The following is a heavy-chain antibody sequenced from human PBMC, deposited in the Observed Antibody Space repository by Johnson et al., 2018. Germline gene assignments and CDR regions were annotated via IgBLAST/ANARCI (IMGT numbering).Heavy chain of an antibody. CDR1: GFTFSNAR. V-gene: IGHV3-15*01. D-gene: IGHD3-10*01. Sequence: VQLVESGGGLVKPGGSLRLSCAASGFTFSNARMNWVRQAPGKGLEWVGLIKTKTDGGTTDYVAPVKGRFSISSDDSKNTVYLQMNSLKTEDTAVYYCTTVCIATVGPLWGPGTMVTVS. CDR3: TTVCIATVGPL. J-gene: IGHJ3*01. CDR2: IKTKTDGGTT.